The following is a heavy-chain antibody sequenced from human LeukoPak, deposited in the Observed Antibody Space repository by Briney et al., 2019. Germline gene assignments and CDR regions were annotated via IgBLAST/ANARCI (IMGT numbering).Heavy chain of an antibody. J-gene: IGHJ4*02. V-gene: IGHV4-39*01. Sequence: SETLSLTCTVSGGSISSSNYYWDWIRQPPGKRLEWIGNIHYSGSTYYNASLNSRITMSIDTSKNRFSLRLSSVTAADTAVFFCARLPERSDLLPSYANSFDWWGQGTLVTVSS. D-gene: IGHD3-9*01. CDR1: GGSISSSNYY. CDR3: ARLPERSDLLPSYANSFDW. CDR2: IHYSGST.